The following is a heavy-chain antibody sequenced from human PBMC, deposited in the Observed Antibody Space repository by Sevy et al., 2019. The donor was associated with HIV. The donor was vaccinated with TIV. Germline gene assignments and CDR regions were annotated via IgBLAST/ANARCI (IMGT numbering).Heavy chain of an antibody. Sequence: GGSLRLSCAASGFTVSSNYMSWVRQAPGKGLEWVSVIYSGGSTYYADSVKGRFTISRDNSKNTLYLQMNSLRAEGTAVYYCARRKRGRYYDSSGYWPFDYWGQGTLVTVSS. D-gene: IGHD3-22*01. CDR1: GFTVSSNY. V-gene: IGHV3-53*01. CDR2: IYSGGST. J-gene: IGHJ4*02. CDR3: ARRKRGRYYDSSGYWPFDY.